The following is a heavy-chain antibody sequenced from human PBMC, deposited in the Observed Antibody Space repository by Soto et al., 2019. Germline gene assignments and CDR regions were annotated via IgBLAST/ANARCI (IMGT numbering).Heavy chain of an antibody. J-gene: IGHJ6*02. Sequence: SVKVSCKASGGTFSSYAISWVRQAPGQGLEWMGGIIPIFGTANYAQKFQGRVTITADESTSTAYLELSSLRSEDTAVYYWVRISRNYYYYGMDVWGQGTTVTVSS. CDR1: GGTFSSYA. CDR2: IIPIFGTA. V-gene: IGHV1-69*13. D-gene: IGHD3-3*02. CDR3: VRISRNYYYYGMDV.